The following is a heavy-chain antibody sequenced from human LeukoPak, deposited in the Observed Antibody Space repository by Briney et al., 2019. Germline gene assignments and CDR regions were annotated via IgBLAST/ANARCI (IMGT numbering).Heavy chain of an antibody. D-gene: IGHD6-19*01. CDR3: ARAGSSGWWSIDY. CDR2: IYYSGST. V-gene: IGHV4-59*01. CDR1: GGSISSYY. J-gene: IGHJ4*02. Sequence: SETLSLTCTVSGGSISSYYWSWIRRPPGKGLEWIGYIYYSGSTNYNPSLKSRVTISVDTSKNQFSLKLSSVTAADTAVYYCARAGSSGWWSIDYWGQGTLVTVSS.